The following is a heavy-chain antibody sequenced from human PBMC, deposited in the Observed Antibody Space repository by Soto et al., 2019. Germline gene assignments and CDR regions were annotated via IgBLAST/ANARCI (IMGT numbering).Heavy chain of an antibody. CDR2: IYYSGST. CDR3: ARDGRFGGGSNTFDP. V-gene: IGHV4-31*01. Sequence: SETLSLTCTVSGGSISSGGYYWSWIRQHPGKGLEWIGYIYYSGSTYYNPSLKSQVTISVDTSKNQFSLKLSSVTAADTAVYYCARDGRFGGGSNTFDPWGQGTLVTVSS. CDR1: GGSISSGGYY. J-gene: IGHJ5*02. D-gene: IGHD3-3*01.